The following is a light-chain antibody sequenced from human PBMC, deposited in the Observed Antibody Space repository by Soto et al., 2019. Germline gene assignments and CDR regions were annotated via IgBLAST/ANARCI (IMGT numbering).Light chain of an antibody. J-gene: IGLJ2*01. CDR2: YDS. CDR1: NIGRKS. CDR3: QVWDSNSDHSV. Sequence: SYELTQPPSVSVAPGETARITCGGNNIGRKSVHWYHQKPGQAPVLVIYYDSDRPSGIPERFSGSNSGKTAPLTIPRLEAXXXXXXXXQVWDSNSDHSVFGGGTKLTV. V-gene: IGLV3-21*01.